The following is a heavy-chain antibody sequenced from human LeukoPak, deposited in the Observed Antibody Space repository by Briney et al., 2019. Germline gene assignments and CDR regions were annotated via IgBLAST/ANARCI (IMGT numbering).Heavy chain of an antibody. CDR1: GFTFSSYW. CDR2: INSDGSST. CDR3: ARAPYYYDTSGFLI. V-gene: IGHV3-74*01. Sequence: SGGSLRLSCAASGFTFSSYWMHWVRQAPGKGLVWVSRINSDGSSTTYADSVKGRFTISRDNAKNTLYLQMNGLRAEDTAVYYCARAPYYYDTSGFLIWGQGTMVTVSS. D-gene: IGHD3-22*01. J-gene: IGHJ3*02.